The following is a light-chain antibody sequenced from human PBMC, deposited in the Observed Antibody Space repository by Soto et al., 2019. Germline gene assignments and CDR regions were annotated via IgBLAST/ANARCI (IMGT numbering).Light chain of an antibody. CDR2: AAY. CDR1: QGISNS. Sequence: DIQMTQSPSSVSASVGDRVTIACRASQGISNSLAWYQQKPGKPPKLLIYAAYTLRSGVPSRFSGSGSGTDCTLTISRLEPEDVAVYYCQQYGSSPITFGQGTRLEIK. CDR3: QQYGSSPIT. V-gene: IGKV1-27*01. J-gene: IGKJ5*01.